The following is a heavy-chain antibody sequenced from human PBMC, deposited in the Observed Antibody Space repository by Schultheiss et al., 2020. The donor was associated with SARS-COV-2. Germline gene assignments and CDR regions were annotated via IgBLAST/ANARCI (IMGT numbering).Heavy chain of an antibody. Sequence: SETLSLTCTVSGGSISSYYWSWIRQTAGKGLEFIGRFYARGSTNYNPSLKSRVTMSVDTSKNQFSLKLSSVTAADTAVYFCARETTYYNDNSGPLGVWGQGTAVTVSS. CDR3: ARETTYYNDNSGPLGV. D-gene: IGHD3-22*01. CDR1: GGSISSYY. CDR2: FYARGST. J-gene: IGHJ6*02. V-gene: IGHV4-4*07.